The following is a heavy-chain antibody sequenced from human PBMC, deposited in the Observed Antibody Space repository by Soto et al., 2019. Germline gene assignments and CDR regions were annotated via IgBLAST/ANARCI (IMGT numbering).Heavy chain of an antibody. V-gene: IGHV1-18*01. CDR2: ISAYNGNT. J-gene: IGHJ5*02. D-gene: IGHD2-15*01. CDR3: ARVVGALGHWFDP. Sequence: QVQLVQSGAEVKKPGASVKVSCKASGYTFTSYGISWVRQAPGQGLEWMGRISAYNGNTNYAQKLQGRVTMTTDTXTSPVYMEVRSLRSDDTAVYYCARVVGALGHWFDPGGQGTLVTVSS. CDR1: GYTFTSYG.